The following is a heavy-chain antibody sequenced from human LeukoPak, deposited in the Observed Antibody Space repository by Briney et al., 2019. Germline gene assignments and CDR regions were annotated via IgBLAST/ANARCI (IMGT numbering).Heavy chain of an antibody. Sequence: PSETLSLTCTVSGGSISSYYWSWIRQPPGKGLEWIGYIYYSGSTNYNPSLKSRVTISVDTSKNQFSLKLSSATAADTAVYYCARGVPANPFWFDPWGQGTLVTVSS. CDR3: ARGVPANPFWFDP. J-gene: IGHJ5*02. CDR1: GGSISSYY. CDR2: IYYSGST. D-gene: IGHD2-2*01. V-gene: IGHV4-59*01.